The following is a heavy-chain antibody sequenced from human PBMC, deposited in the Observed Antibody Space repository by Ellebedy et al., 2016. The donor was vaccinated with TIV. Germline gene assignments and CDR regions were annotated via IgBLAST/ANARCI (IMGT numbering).Heavy chain of an antibody. CDR1: GGSISSYY. CDR3: AREGYSYATDY. V-gene: IGHV4-59*01. D-gene: IGHD5-18*01. CDR2: IYYSGST. J-gene: IGHJ4*02. Sequence: MPGGSLRLSCTVSGGSISSYYWSWIRQPPGKGLELIGYIYYSGSTNYNPSLKSRVTISVDTSKNQFSLKLSSVTAADTAVYYCAREGYSYATDYWGQGTLVTVSS.